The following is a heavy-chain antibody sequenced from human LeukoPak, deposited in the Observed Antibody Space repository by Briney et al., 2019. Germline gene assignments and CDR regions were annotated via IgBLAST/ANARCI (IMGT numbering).Heavy chain of an antibody. CDR2: ISYDGSNK. D-gene: IGHD5-12*01. Sequence: GGSLRLSCAASGFTFSSYGMHWVRQAPGKGLEWVAVISYDGSNKYYADSVKGRFNISRDNSKNTLYLQMNSLRAEDTAVYYCVKDTISGYSGYDYFDYWGQGTLVTVSS. J-gene: IGHJ4*02. CDR3: VKDTISGYSGYDYFDY. CDR1: GFTFSSYG. V-gene: IGHV3-30*18.